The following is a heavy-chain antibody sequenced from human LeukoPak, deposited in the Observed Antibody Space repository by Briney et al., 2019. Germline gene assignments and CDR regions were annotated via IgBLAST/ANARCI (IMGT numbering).Heavy chain of an antibody. CDR1: GFTFTDAWMNSW. D-gene: IGHD3-3*01. V-gene: IGHV3-21*01. J-gene: IGHJ4*02. Sequence: GGSLRLSCAASGFTFTDAWMNSWMNWVRQAPGKGLEWVSGINYSDGKTSYADSVKGRFTISRDNSRNSLYLQMSSLRAEDTAVYYCATDRGWRTSGYYLYYFEYWGQGTLVTYSS. CDR2: INYSDGKT. CDR3: ATDRGWRTSGYYLYYFEY.